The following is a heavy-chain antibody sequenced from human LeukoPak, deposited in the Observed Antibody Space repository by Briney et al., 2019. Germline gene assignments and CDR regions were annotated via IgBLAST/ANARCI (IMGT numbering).Heavy chain of an antibody. D-gene: IGHD4-23*01. CDR3: ARRPDYGGTPTFDY. Sequence: PGGSLRLSCAASGHNVSSNYMSWVRQAPGKGLEWVSVIYSDGRTYYADSVKGRFTISRDNSKNTLYLQMNSLRVEDTAVYYCARRPDYGGTPTFDYWGQGTLVTVSS. CDR2: IYSDGRT. J-gene: IGHJ4*02. V-gene: IGHV3-66*01. CDR1: GHNVSSNY.